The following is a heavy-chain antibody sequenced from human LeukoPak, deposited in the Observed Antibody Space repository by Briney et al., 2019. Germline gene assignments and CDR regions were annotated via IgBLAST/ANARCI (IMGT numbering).Heavy chain of an antibody. D-gene: IGHD6-19*01. CDR2: ISYDGSNK. Sequence: QPGGSLRLSCAVSGFTFSSYAMHWVRQAPGKGLEWVAVISYDGSNKYYADSVKGRFTISRDNSKNTLSLQMNSLRADDTAVYYCARDYGSGWTAYYYMDAWGKGTPVTVSS. V-gene: IGHV3-30*04. CDR3: ARDYGSGWTAYYYMDA. J-gene: IGHJ6*03. CDR1: GFTFSSYA.